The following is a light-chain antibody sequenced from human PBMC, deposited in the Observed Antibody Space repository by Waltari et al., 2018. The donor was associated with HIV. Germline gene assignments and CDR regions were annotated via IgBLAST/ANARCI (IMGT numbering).Light chain of an antibody. J-gene: IGLJ2*01. Sequence: QSALTQPASVSGSPGQSITISCTGTTSHAGGYTPASWYQQHPAKAPKLVILDVSNRPSGVSNRFSGSKSGNTASLTISGLQAEDEAYYYCSSYTNSDTVVFGGGTKVTVL. V-gene: IGLV2-14*03. CDR2: DVS. CDR3: SSYTNSDTVV. CDR1: TSHAGGYTP.